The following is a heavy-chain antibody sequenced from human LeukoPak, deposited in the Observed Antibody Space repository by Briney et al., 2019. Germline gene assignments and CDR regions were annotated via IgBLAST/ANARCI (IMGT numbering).Heavy chain of an antibody. Sequence: ASVKVSCKASGYTFTSYYMHWVRQAPGQGLEWMGWINPNSGGTNYAQKFQGRVTMTRDTSISTAYMELSRLRSDDTAVYYCARSFRSVLLWFGELLYPNGGAFDYWGQGTLVTVSS. CDR3: ARSFRSVLLWFGELLYPNGGAFDY. CDR2: INPNSGGT. D-gene: IGHD3-10*01. CDR1: GYTFTSYY. V-gene: IGHV1-2*02. J-gene: IGHJ4*02.